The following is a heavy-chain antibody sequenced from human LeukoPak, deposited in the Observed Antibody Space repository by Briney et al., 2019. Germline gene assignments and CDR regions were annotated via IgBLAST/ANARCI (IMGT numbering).Heavy chain of an antibody. V-gene: IGHV4-34*01. J-gene: IGHJ6*02. CDR3: ARAANPTVGIAAAGNPMDV. D-gene: IGHD6-13*01. CDR2: INHSGST. Sequence: SEALCLTCAVYGGSFSGYYWSWIRPSPGKGRGWVGAINHSGSTNYNPSTKSRVTISVATSKNKSSLKLSSVTAPDTAVYYCARAANPTVGIAAAGNPMDVWGQGTTVTVSS. CDR1: GGSFSGYY.